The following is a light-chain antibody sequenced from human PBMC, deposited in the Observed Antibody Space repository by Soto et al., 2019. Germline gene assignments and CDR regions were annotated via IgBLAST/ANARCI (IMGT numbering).Light chain of an antibody. J-gene: IGLJ1*01. Sequence: QSVLTQPPSASGTPGQRVTLSCSGSSPNIGINTVDWYQHLPGTAPKLLIYSNNQRSSGVPDRISGSKSGTSASLAISGLQSEDEADYYCAAWDDSLSGHYVFGTGTKVTVL. CDR2: SNN. V-gene: IGLV1-44*01. CDR1: SPNIGINT. CDR3: AAWDDSLSGHYV.